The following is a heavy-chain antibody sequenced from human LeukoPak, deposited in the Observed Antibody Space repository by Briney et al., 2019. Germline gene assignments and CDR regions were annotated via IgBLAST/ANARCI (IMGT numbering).Heavy chain of an antibody. CDR2: IGSSGSTV. CDR1: GFTFSAYE. V-gene: IGHV3-48*03. D-gene: IGHD1-26*01. J-gene: IGHJ4*02. Sequence: PGGSLRLSCAASGFTFSAYEMNWVRQAPGKGLEWVSYIGSSGSTVYYADSVKGRFTISRDNAKNSLYMQMESLRDEDTAIYYCARDKDVGPTLLDYWGQGILVTVSS. CDR3: ARDKDVGPTLLDY.